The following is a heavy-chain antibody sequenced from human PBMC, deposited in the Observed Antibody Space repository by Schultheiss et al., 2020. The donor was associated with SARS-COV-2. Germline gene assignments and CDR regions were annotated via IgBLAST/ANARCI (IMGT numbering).Heavy chain of an antibody. CDR2: IYPRDSDT. D-gene: IGHD2/OR15-2a*01. CDR3: ARHSPEGSTSWLDF. CDR1: GYSFTTNW. J-gene: IGHJ4*02. Sequence: GESLKISCKGSGYSFTTNWIAWVRQMPGKGLEWMGIIYPRDSDTRYSPSFQGQVTISADRSITTAYLQWSSLKASDTAMYYCARHSPEGSTSWLDFWGQGTLVTVSS. V-gene: IGHV5-51*01.